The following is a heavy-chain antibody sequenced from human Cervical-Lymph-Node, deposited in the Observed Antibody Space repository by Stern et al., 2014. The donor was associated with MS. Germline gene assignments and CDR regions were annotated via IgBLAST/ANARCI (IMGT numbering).Heavy chain of an antibody. J-gene: IGHJ3*02. CDR3: ARAQYSSGWTDAFGI. Sequence: EMQLVESGGGLVQPGGSLRLSCAASGFTFSSHDLHWVRQASGKGLEWASAVGAAGDTYYAGSVKGRFTISRENAKNSLYLQMNILRAGDTAVYYCARAQYSSGWTDAFGIWGQGTKVTVSS. D-gene: IGHD6-19*01. V-gene: IGHV3-13*01. CDR1: GFTFSSHD. CDR2: VGAAGDT.